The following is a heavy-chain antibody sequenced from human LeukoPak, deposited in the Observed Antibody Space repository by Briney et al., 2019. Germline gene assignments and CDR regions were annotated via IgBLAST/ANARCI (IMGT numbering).Heavy chain of an antibody. Sequence: SGGSLRLSCAASGFTFSSYAMTWVRQAPGKGLEWVSSISGGNGGSTYYADSVKGRFTISRDNSKNTLYLQMNSLRVEDTAVYYCANDFLPQRFYDTSGYHFLDAFDIWGQGTMVTVSS. J-gene: IGHJ3*02. D-gene: IGHD3-22*01. CDR3: ANDFLPQRFYDTSGYHFLDAFDI. CDR1: GFTFSSYA. CDR2: ISGGNGGST. V-gene: IGHV3-23*01.